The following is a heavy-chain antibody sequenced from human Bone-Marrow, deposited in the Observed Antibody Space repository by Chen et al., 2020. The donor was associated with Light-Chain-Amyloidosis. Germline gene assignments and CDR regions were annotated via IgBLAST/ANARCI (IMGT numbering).Heavy chain of an antibody. J-gene: IGHJ6*02. Sequence: QVQLQQWGAGLLKPSETLSLTCAVYGGSFSGYYWSWIRQPPGKGLEWIGEINHSGSTNYNPSLKSRVTISVDTSKNQFSLKLSSVTAADTAVYYCARGKAVAGPYYYYYYGMDVWGQGTTVTVSS. CDR2: INHSGST. D-gene: IGHD6-19*01. CDR1: GGSFSGYY. V-gene: IGHV4-34*01. CDR3: ARGKAVAGPYYYYYYGMDV.